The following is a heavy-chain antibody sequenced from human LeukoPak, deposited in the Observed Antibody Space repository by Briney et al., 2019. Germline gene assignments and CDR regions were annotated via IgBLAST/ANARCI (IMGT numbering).Heavy chain of an antibody. V-gene: IGHV3-7*01. CDR3: GRFGYVAGVDL. CDR1: GFSLSTYW. CDR2: INPGGTET. J-gene: IGHJ4*02. D-gene: IGHD6-19*01. Sequence: GGSLRLSCAASGFSLSTYWVTWVRQAPGTGLEWVANINPGGTETYYVEPVKGRFTISRDNAKNLVYLQMNSLRAEDSAVYHCGRFGYVAGVDLWGQGNLVTVSS.